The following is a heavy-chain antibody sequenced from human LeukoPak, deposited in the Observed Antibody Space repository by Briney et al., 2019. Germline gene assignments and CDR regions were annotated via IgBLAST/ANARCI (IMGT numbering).Heavy chain of an antibody. CDR3: ASVNLGYFDY. D-gene: IGHD2/OR15-2a*01. J-gene: IGHJ4*02. CDR2: IILFFGTA. CDR1: GGTFSSYA. Sequence: SVKVSCKASGGTFSSYAISWVRQAPGQGLEWMGGIILFFGTANFAQKFQGRVTITAEESTSTAYMELSSLRSEDTAVYYCASVNLGYFDYWGQGTVVTVSS. V-gene: IGHV1-69*01.